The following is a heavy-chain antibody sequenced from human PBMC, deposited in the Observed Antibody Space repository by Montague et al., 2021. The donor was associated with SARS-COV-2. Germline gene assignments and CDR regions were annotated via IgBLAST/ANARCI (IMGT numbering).Heavy chain of an antibody. CDR1: GGSISSYY. CDR3: ARLKRYFDSSGSPSAFDF. Sequence: SETLSLTCTVSGGSISSYYWSWIRQPPGKGLEWIGYIYYSGSTNYNPSLKSRVTISLDTSKNQFTLKLSSVTAAETAVYYCARLKRYFDSSGSPSAFDFWGQGTKVTVSS. D-gene: IGHD3-22*01. J-gene: IGHJ3*01. CDR2: IYYSGST. V-gene: IGHV4-59*08.